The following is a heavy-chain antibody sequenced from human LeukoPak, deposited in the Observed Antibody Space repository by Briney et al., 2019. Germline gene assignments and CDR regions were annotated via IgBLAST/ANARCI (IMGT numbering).Heavy chain of an antibody. J-gene: IGHJ4*02. CDR3: ARLSGTFIRVADNY. D-gene: IGHD6-19*01. V-gene: IGHV1-2*02. CDR1: GYTFTGYF. CDR2: INPNSGAT. Sequence: ASVKVSCKASGYTFTGYFLHWVRQAPGQGLEWMGWINPNSGATNYAQKFQGRITITRDTPISTAYMELSRLRSDDTAVYYCARLSGTFIRVADNYWGQGTLVTVSS.